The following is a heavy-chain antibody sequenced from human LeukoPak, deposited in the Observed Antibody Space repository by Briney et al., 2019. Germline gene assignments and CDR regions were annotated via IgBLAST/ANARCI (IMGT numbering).Heavy chain of an antibody. CDR2: ISTYNGNA. CDR3: ARTYYTSGSFHSPFDS. CDR1: GYIFTNYS. V-gene: IGHV1-18*01. Sequence: VASVKVSCKASGYIFTNYSITWVRQTPGEGLEWVGWISTYNGNANYEQDLQGRVTMTTDTSTSTVNMELRSLRSDDTAVYYCARTYYTSGSFHSPFDSWGQGTLVTVSS. D-gene: IGHD3-10*01. J-gene: IGHJ4*02.